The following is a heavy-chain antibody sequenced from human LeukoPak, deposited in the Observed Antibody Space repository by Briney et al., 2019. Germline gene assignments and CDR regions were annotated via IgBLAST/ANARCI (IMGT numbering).Heavy chain of an antibody. CDR1: GFSFSTSW. J-gene: IGHJ1*01. CDR2: INQDGSEI. D-gene: IGHD5-24*01. V-gene: IGHV3-7*03. CDR3: ARRDGYSIFQH. Sequence: PGGSLRLSCVASGFSFSTSWMSWVRQAPGRGLGWVANINQDGSEIYYVDSVKGRFTISRDNAKNSLYLQMNSLRAEDSAMYYCARRDGYSIFQHWGQGTLVTVSS.